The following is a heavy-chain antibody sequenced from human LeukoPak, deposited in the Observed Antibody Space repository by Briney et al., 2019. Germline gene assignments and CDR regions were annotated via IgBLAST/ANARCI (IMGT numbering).Heavy chain of an antibody. CDR3: ARKAGDSSGWFTHFDY. D-gene: IGHD6-19*01. J-gene: IGHJ4*02. Sequence: ASVKVSCKASGYTFTNYPMHWVRQAPGQRLEWMGWINPGNGNTKCSQKFQGRVTITRDTSASTAYMELSSLRSEDTAVYYCARKAGDSSGWFTHFDYWGQGTLVTVSS. CDR1: GYTFTNYP. CDR2: INPGNGNT. V-gene: IGHV1-3*01.